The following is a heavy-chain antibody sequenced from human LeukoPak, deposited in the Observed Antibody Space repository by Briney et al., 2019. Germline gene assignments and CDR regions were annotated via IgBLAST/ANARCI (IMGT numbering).Heavy chain of an antibody. Sequence: GESLKISCRASGYSFPMHWIGWVRQMPGRGLEWMGIIYPGDSDTRYSPSFQGQVTISVDESINSVYLQWSSLQASDTAIYYCARQDSGSYFQYSDYWGQGTQVTVSS. D-gene: IGHD1-26*01. CDR1: GYSFPMHW. J-gene: IGHJ4*02. CDR3: ARQDSGSYFQYSDY. CDR2: IYPGDSDT. V-gene: IGHV5-51*01.